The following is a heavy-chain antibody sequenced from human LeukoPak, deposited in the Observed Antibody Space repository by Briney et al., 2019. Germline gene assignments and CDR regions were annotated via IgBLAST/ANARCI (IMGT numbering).Heavy chain of an antibody. J-gene: IGHJ4*02. D-gene: IGHD6-13*01. Sequence: GGSLRLSCAASGFTFSIYNMNWVRQAPGKGLEWVSYISSSSDTIYFADSVKGRVSISRDNAKNSLYLRMNSLRDEDTAVYYCARDGSHSSSWYWFDYWGQGTLVTVSS. CDR2: ISSSSDTI. CDR1: GFTFSIYN. CDR3: ARDGSHSSSWYWFDY. V-gene: IGHV3-48*02.